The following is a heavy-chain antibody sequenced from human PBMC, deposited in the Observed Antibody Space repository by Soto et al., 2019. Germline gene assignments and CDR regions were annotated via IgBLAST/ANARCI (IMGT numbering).Heavy chain of an antibody. D-gene: IGHD3-16*01. Sequence: ASVKVSCKASGYTLTSYGVSWVRQAPGQGLEWMGWISAFNGQTNYIQKVQGRVTLTTEASTSTAYMELRSLRSDDTAVYYCARGGDYYYGLDVWGQGTTVTVSS. V-gene: IGHV1-18*01. CDR2: ISAFNGQT. J-gene: IGHJ6*02. CDR1: GYTLTSYG. CDR3: ARGGDYYYGLDV.